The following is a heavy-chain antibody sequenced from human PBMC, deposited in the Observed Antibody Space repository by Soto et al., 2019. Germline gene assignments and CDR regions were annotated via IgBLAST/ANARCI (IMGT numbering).Heavy chain of an antibody. CDR2: IYWDDDK. CDR3: AYLPCCGGSCYCFPLSRIHV. V-gene: IGHV2-5*02. D-gene: IGHD2-15*01. J-gene: IGHJ6*01. CDR1: GFSLSTSGVG. Sequence: QITLKESGPTLVKPTQTLTLTCTFSGFSLSTSGVGVAWIRQPPGKALEGLALIYWDDDKRYRPSLESMLTTTNEPTKAQVLLTRTNKDSVDAATYLSAYLPCCGGSCYCFPLSRIHVRGQVPTGTVSS.